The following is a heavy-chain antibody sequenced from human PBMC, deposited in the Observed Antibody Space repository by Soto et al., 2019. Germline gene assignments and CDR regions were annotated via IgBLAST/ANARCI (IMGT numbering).Heavy chain of an antibody. V-gene: IGHV2-5*02. Sequence: QITLKESGPPLVRPAQTLTLTCAVSGFSLTTTRMGVAWIRQPPGKALEWLALIYLDDDKRYSPSLKNRLTVSKDTSTNRVVLTLTNISPDDTGTYCCAHASDCDLLSFDRWGPGTLVTVAS. CDR1: GFSLTTTRMG. CDR2: IYLDDDK. D-gene: IGHD2-21*02. CDR3: AHASDCDLLSFDR. J-gene: IGHJ4*02.